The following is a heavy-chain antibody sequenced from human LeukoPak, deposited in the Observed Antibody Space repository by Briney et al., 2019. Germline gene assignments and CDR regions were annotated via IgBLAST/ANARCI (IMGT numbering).Heavy chain of an antibody. CDR3: ARASMITFGGVIVY. V-gene: IGHV3-21*01. CDR2: ISSSSSYI. D-gene: IGHD3-16*02. Sequence: GRSLRLSCAAPGFTFSSYSMNWVRQAPGKGLEWVSSISSSSSYIYYAVSVKGRFTISRDNAKNSLYLQVNSLRAEDTAVYYCARASMITFGGVIVYWGQGTLVTVSS. J-gene: IGHJ4*02. CDR1: GFTFSSYS.